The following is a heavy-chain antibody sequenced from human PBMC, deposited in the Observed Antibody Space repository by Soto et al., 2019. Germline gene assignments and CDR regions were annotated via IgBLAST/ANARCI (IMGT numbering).Heavy chain of an antibody. CDR2: IYYSGST. J-gene: IGHJ4*02. D-gene: IGHD6-13*01. CDR1: GGSISSYY. V-gene: IGHV4-59*08. Sequence: SETLSLTCTVSGGSISSYYWSWIRQPPGKGLEWIGYIYYSGSTNYNPTLKSRVTISVDTPKNQFSLKLSSVTAADTAVYYCARLILQYSSSQFDYWGQGTLVTVSS. CDR3: ARLILQYSSSQFDY.